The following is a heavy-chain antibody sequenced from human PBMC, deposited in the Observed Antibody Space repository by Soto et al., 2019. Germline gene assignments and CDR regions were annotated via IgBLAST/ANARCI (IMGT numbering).Heavy chain of an antibody. Sequence: DVQVEESGGGLIQPGGSLRLSCAASGFIVNGKKYLTWVRQAPGKGLEWLSAVYSADGTFYADSVKGRFTVSLDNVKNTVYLQMNSLRSEDTGVYYCATWPLREHAFDVWGPGTRVTVSA. D-gene: IGHD4-17*01. CDR3: ATWPLREHAFDV. CDR1: GFIVNGKKY. J-gene: IGHJ3*01. V-gene: IGHV3-53*01. CDR2: VYSADGT.